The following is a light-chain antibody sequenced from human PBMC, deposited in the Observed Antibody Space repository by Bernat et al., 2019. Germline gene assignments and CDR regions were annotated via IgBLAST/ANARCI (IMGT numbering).Light chain of an antibody. Sequence: QSSLTQPRSVSGSPGQSVTISCTGTSSDVGGYNYVSWYQQHPGKAPKLMTYDVSKRPSGVPDRFSGSKSGNTASLTISGLQAEDEADYYCCSYAGSSTFEYVFATGTKVTVL. V-gene: IGLV2-11*01. CDR2: DVS. J-gene: IGLJ1*01. CDR3: CSYAGSSTFEYV. CDR1: SSDVGGYNY.